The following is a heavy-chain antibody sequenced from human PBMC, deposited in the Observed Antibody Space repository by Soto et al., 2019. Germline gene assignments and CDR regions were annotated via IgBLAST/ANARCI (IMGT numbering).Heavy chain of an antibody. D-gene: IGHD1-7*01. Sequence: PGGSLRLSCAASGFTVSSNYMSWVRQAPGKGLEWVSVIYSGGSTYYADSVKGRFTISRDNSKNTLYLQMNSLRAEDTAVYYCARDRLITGTTFSSYYSGMDVWGQGTTVTVSS. CDR1: GFTVSSNY. CDR2: IYSGGST. V-gene: IGHV3-66*01. J-gene: IGHJ6*02. CDR3: ARDRLITGTTFSSYYSGMDV.